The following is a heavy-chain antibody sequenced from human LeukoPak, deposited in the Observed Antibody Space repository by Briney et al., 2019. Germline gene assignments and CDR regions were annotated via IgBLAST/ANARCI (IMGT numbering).Heavy chain of an antibody. V-gene: IGHV1-2*02. CDR2: INPNSGGT. CDR3: ARVILRIAAFDY. J-gene: IGHJ4*02. Sequence: ASVKVSCKASGYTFTGYYMHWVRQAPGQGLEWMGWINPNSGGTNYAQKFQGRVTMTRDTSISTAYMELSRLRSDDTAVYYCARVILRIAAFDYWGQGTLVTVSS. D-gene: IGHD2-15*01. CDR1: GYTFTGYY.